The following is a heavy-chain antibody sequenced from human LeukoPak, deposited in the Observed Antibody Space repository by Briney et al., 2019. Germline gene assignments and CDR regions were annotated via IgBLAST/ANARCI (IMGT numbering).Heavy chain of an antibody. CDR2: IYHSGST. CDR3: ARHTDCSSTSCYTAQGVNWFDP. V-gene: IGHV4-38-2*01. Sequence: PSETLSLTCAVSGYSISSGYYWGWIRQPPGKGLEWIGSIYHSGSTYYNPSLKSRVTISVDTSKNQFSLKLSSVTAADTAVYYCARHTDCSSTSCYTAQGVNWFDPWGQGTLVTVSS. CDR1: GYSISSGYY. J-gene: IGHJ5*02. D-gene: IGHD2-2*02.